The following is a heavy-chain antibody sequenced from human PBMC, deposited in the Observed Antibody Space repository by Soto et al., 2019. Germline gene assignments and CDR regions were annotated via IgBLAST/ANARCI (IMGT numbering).Heavy chain of an antibody. V-gene: IGHV3-13*01. CDR2: IGTAGDT. D-gene: IGHD6-13*01. Sequence: GGSLRLSCAASGSTFSSYDMHWVRQATGKGLEWVSAIGTAGDTYYPGSVKGRFTISRENAKNSLYLQMNSLRAGDTAVYYCARGKYHSSSWFLDDAFDIWGQGTMVTVSS. J-gene: IGHJ3*02. CDR1: GSTFSSYD. CDR3: ARGKYHSSSWFLDDAFDI.